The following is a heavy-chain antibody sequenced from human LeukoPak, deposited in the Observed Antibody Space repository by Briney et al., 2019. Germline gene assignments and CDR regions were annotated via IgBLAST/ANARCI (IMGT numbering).Heavy chain of an antibody. CDR3: TRVGPSTVVDY. CDR2: IKSRTDGGTT. D-gene: IGHD1-26*01. CDR1: GFTFSNAW. J-gene: IGHJ4*02. Sequence: GGSLRLSCAASGFTFSNAWTRWVRQAPGKGLEWVGRIKSRTDGGTTDYAAPVKGRFTISRDDSKNTAYLQMSSLKIEDTAVYYCTRVGPSTVVDYWGQGTQVTVSS. V-gene: IGHV3-15*01.